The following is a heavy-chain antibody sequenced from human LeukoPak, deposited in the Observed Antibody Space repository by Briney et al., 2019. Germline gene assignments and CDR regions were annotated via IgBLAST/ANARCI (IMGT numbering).Heavy chain of an antibody. J-gene: IGHJ6*02. V-gene: IGHV3-7*05. CDR2: IKEGENEE. D-gene: IGHD6-13*01. CDR3: ARDPCGRSWYYGMDV. CDR1: GFTLRTIM. Sequence: GGTLRLSCTVSGFTLRTIMTSWVRDTPEKRREWGVNIKEGENEEVYVYSVKGLFTISRDNAKSSLYLQMSSLRTEDTAVYYCARDPCGRSWYYGMDVWGQGTTVAVSS.